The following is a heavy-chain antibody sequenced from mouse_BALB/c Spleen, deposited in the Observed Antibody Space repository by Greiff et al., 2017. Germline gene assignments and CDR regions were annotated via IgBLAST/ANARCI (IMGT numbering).Heavy chain of an antibody. CDR2: ISSGSSTI. CDR3: ARELGRWYFDV. J-gene: IGHJ1*01. CDR1: GFTFSSFG. D-gene: IGHD4-1*01. V-gene: IGHV5-17*02. Sequence: EVKLVESGGGLVQPGGSRKLSCAASGFTFSSFGMHWVRQAPEKGLEWVAYISSGSSTIYYADTVKGRFTISRDNPKNTLFLQMTSLRSEDTAMYYCARELGRWYFDVWGAGTTVTVSS.